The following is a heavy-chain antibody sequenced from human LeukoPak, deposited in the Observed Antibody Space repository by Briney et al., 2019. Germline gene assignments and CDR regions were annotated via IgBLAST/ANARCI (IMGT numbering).Heavy chain of an antibody. V-gene: IGHV3-21*01. J-gene: IGHJ4*02. CDR1: GFTVSSNY. CDR2: ISSSSSYI. Sequence: GGSLRLPCAASGFTVSSNYMSWVRQAPGKGLEWVSSISSSSSYIYYADSVKGRFTISRDNAKNSLYLQMNSLRAEDTAVYYCARASSGWYSRRYYFDYWGQGTLVTVSS. CDR3: ARASSGWYSRRYYFDY. D-gene: IGHD6-19*01.